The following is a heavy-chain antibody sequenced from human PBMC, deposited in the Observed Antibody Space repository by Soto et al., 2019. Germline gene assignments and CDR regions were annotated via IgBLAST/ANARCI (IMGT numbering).Heavy chain of an antibody. D-gene: IGHD6-6*01. J-gene: IGHJ5*02. V-gene: IGHV3-74*01. CDR2: INSDGSST. CDR1: GFTFSSSW. Sequence: EVQLVESGGGLVQPGGSLRLSCAASGFTFSSSWMHWVRQAPGKGLVWVSRINSDGSSTSYADSIKGGFTIPRDNAKNPLYLQMNRLRGEETAMYYCAPSQGSIAGSPDFEWVLHHWGQGSLVTVFS. CDR3: APSQGSIAGSPDFEWVLHH.